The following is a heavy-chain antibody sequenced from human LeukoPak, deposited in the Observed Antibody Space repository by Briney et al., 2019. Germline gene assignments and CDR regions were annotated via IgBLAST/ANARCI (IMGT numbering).Heavy chain of an antibody. J-gene: IGHJ4*02. CDR2: ISGNGGRT. CDR1: GFTFSILD. D-gene: IGHD6-19*01. V-gene: IGHV3-23*01. Sequence: GGSLRLSCAASGFTFSILDMSWVRQAPGKGLEWVSAISGNGGRTYYADSVKGRFTISRDNSKNTLYLQMNSLRAEDTAVYYCAKDESPRIAVDNYWGQGTLVTVSS. CDR3: AKDESPRIAVDNY.